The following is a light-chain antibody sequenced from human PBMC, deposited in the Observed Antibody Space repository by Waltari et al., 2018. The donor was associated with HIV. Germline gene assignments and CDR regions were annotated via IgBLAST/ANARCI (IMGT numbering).Light chain of an antibody. CDR2: GNS. CDR1: SSTIGAGYD. Sequence: QSVLTQPPSVSGAPGQRVTISCTGSSSTIGAGYDVHWYQTLPGTAHKPLIYGNSHRPSGVPDRFSGSKSGTSASLAITGLQAEDEADYYCQSYDSSLSGWVFGGGTKLTVL. V-gene: IGLV1-40*01. CDR3: QSYDSSLSGWV. J-gene: IGLJ3*02.